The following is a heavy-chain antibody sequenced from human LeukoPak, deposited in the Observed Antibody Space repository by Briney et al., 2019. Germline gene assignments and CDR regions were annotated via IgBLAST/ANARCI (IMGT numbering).Heavy chain of an antibody. CDR2: ILYSGST. D-gene: IGHD3-22*01. Sequence: MPSETLSLTCTVSGGSISSSRHYWGWIRQPPGKGLEWIGNILYSGSTNYNPSLKSRVTISVDTSKNQFSLKLSSVTAADTADYYCVRRVAGSSYRDYWGQGTLVTVSS. CDR3: VRRVAGSSYRDY. V-gene: IGHV4-39*01. J-gene: IGHJ4*02. CDR1: GGSISSSRHY.